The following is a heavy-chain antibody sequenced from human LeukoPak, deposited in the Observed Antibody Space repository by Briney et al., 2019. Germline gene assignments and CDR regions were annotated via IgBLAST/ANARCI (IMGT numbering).Heavy chain of an antibody. D-gene: IGHD3-10*01. J-gene: IGHJ4*02. CDR2: ISPDGSGK. Sequence: PGGSLRLSCAASGFTFSSYGMHWVRQGPGRGLEWVAVISPDGSGKFYADSVKGRFTISRDNPMNTLFLQMNSLRGVDTAVYYCAKERGAFSSYDYWGQGTLVTVSS. CDR1: GFTFSSYG. CDR3: AKERGAFSSYDY. V-gene: IGHV3-30*18.